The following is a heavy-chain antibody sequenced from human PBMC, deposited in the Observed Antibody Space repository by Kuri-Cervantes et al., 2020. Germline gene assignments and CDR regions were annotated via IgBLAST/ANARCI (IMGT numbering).Heavy chain of an antibody. CDR3: AKDQGTGDVLPSD. V-gene: IGHV3-30*19. J-gene: IGHJ4*02. D-gene: IGHD7-27*01. CDR2: ISYDGSNK. Sequence: GGSLRLSCAASGFTFSRYGIHWVRQAPGKGLEWVAVISYDGSNKYYADSVKGRFTISRDNSKNTLYLQIDSLRAGDTAIYYCAKDQGTGDVLPSDWGQGTLVTVSS. CDR1: GFTFSRYG.